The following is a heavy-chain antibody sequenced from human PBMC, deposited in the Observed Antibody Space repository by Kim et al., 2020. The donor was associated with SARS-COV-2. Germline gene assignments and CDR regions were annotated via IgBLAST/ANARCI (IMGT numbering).Heavy chain of an antibody. CDR1: GFTFSSYA. D-gene: IGHD6-13*01. CDR3: AKDGVEGWGSSSWYIGGNWFDP. CDR2: ISGSGGST. J-gene: IGHJ5*02. Sequence: GGSLRLSCAASGFTFSSYAMSWVRQAPGKGLEWVSAISGSGGSTYYADSVKGRFTISRDNSKNTLYLQMNSLRAEDTAVYYCAKDGVEGWGSSSWYIGGNWFDPWGQGTLVTVSS. V-gene: IGHV3-23*01.